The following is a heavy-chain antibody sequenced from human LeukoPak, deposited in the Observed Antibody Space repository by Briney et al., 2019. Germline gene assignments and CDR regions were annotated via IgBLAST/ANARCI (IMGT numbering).Heavy chain of an antibody. J-gene: IGHJ3*02. CDR3: ARDHNRYSGSYGSAAFDI. Sequence: GASVKVSCTASGYTFTSYDINWVRQATGQGLEWMGWISTYNGNTNYAQRLQGRVTMTTDTSTSTAYMELRSLRSDDTAVYYCARDHNRYSGSYGSAAFDIWGQGTMVTVSS. V-gene: IGHV1-18*01. CDR2: ISTYNGNT. CDR1: GYTFTSYD. D-gene: IGHD1-26*01.